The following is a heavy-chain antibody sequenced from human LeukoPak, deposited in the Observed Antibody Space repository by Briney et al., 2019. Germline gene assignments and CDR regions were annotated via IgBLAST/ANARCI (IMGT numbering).Heavy chain of an antibody. J-gene: IGHJ3*02. V-gene: IGHV4-39*07. D-gene: IGHD1-26*01. CDR2: IYYSGGT. CDR1: GGSISSSSYY. Sequence: SETLSLTCTVSGGSISSSSYYWGWIRQPPGKGLEWIGSIYYSGGTYYNPSLKSRVTISVDTSKNQFSLKLSSVTAADTAVYYCASLRPSGSYANAFDIWGQGTIVTVSS. CDR3: ASLRPSGSYANAFDI.